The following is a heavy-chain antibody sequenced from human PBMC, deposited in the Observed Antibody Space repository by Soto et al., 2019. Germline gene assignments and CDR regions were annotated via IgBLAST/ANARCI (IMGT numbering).Heavy chain of an antibody. CDR3: GRVPSNYYGSGSTHPPDDAFDI. D-gene: IGHD3-10*01. CDR1: GGTFSSYA. V-gene: IGHV1-69*13. Sequence: ASVKVSCTASGGTFSSYAISWVRQAPGQGLEWKGGIIPIFGTANYAQKFQGRVTITADESTSTAYMELSSLRSEDTAVYYCGRVPSNYYGSGSTHPPDDAFDIWGQGTMVTVSS. J-gene: IGHJ3*02. CDR2: IIPIFGTA.